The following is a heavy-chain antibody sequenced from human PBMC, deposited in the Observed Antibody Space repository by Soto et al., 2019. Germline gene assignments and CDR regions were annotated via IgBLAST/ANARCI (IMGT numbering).Heavy chain of an antibody. CDR2: IIAIFGTT. Sequence: SVKVSCKASGGTFSSYAISWVRQAPGQGLEWMGGIIAIFGTTNYAQKLQGRVTMTTDTSTSTAYMELRSLRSDDTAVYYCARGIFGVVIGIGWFDPWGQGTLVTVSS. J-gene: IGHJ5*02. V-gene: IGHV1-69*05. CDR1: GGTFSSYA. D-gene: IGHD3-3*01. CDR3: ARGIFGVVIGIGWFDP.